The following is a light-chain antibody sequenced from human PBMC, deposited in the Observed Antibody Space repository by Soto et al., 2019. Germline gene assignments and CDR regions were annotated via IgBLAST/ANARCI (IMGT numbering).Light chain of an antibody. Sequence: DIQMTQSPSSLSAYVGDRVTITCRASQGISGWLAWYQQRPEEAPKSLIYATSLLQSGVPPRFSGSGSGTDFTLTISSLQPEDFGTYYCQQYSTYPSTFGEGTKVEIK. CDR2: ATS. J-gene: IGKJ4*01. CDR1: QGISGW. CDR3: QQYSTYPST. V-gene: IGKV1D-16*01.